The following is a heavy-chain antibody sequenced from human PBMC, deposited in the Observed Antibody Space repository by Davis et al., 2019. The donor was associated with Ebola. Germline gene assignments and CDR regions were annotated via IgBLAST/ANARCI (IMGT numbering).Heavy chain of an antibody. CDR3: ARTLRAVAGTGKRYYYYYGMDV. J-gene: IGHJ6*02. CDR2: INHSGST. D-gene: IGHD6-19*01. V-gene: IGHV4-34*01. Sequence: PSETLSLTCAVYGGSFSGYYWSWIRQPPGKGLEWIGEINHSGSTNYNPSLKSRVTISVDTSKNQFSLKLSSVTAADTAVYYCARTLRAVAGTGKRYYYYYGMDVWGQGTTVTVSS. CDR1: GGSFSGYY.